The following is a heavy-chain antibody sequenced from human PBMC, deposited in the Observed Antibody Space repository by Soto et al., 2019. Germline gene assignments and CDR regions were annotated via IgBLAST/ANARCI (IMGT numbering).Heavy chain of an antibody. CDR2: IIPILSTT. J-gene: IGHJ5*02. V-gene: IGHV1-69*13. CDR1: GGTDGTYS. Sequence: SVKVSCKVSGGTDGTYSINWLRQAPGQGLEWMGAIIPILSTTNYAQRFQGRVTITADESTGTVYLELTSLKFEDTAVYYCASRAMAVTWFDPWGQGTLVTVSS. CDR3: ASRAMAVTWFDP. D-gene: IGHD6-19*01.